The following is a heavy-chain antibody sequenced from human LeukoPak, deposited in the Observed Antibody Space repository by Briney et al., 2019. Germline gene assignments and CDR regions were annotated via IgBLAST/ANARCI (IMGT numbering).Heavy chain of an antibody. CDR2: TWYDASST. J-gene: IGHJ5*02. Sequence: PGGSLRLSCAASRFTFSMYDMHWVRQAPGKGLEWVAVTWYDASSTYYRDSVQGRFTVSRDNSKNTVYLQMNTLRAEDTGVYYCVKGQRQYFSWFSATWGQGTLVTVSS. V-gene: IGHV3-33*06. D-gene: IGHD3-9*01. CDR1: RFTFSMYD. CDR3: VKGQRQYFSWFSAT.